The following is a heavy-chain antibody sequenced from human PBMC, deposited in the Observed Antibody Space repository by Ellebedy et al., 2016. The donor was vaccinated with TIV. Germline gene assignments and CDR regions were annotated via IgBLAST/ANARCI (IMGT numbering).Heavy chain of an antibody. V-gene: IGHV3-9*01. CDR2: ISWNSGSI. J-gene: IGHJ3*02. CDR1: GFTFDDYA. CDR3: AKGDDYGSVPNDAFDI. Sequence: SLKISCAASGFTFDDYAMHWVRQAPGKGLEWVSGISWNSGSIGYADSVKGRFTISRDNAKNSLYLQMNSLRAEDTALYYCAKGDDYGSVPNDAFDIWGQGTMVTVSS. D-gene: IGHD3-10*01.